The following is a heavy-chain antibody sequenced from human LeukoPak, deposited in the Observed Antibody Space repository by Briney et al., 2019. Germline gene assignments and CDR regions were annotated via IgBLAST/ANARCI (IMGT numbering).Heavy chain of an antibody. Sequence: SETLSLTCAVYGGSFSGYYWSWIRQPPGKGLEWIGEINHSGSTNYNPSLKSRVTISVDTSKNQFSLKLSSVTAADTAVYYCARLSVYRGSPIIDYWGQETLVTVSS. J-gene: IGHJ4*02. D-gene: IGHD1-26*01. V-gene: IGHV4-34*01. CDR2: INHSGST. CDR3: ARLSVYRGSPIIDY. CDR1: GGSFSGYY.